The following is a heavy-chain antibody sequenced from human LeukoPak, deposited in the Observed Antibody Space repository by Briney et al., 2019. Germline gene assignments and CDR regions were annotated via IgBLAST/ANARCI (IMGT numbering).Heavy chain of an antibody. D-gene: IGHD3/OR15-3a*01. CDR3: ARDWTRRAGAEQYHYFGIGV. V-gene: IGHV4-59*01. J-gene: IGHJ6*02. CDR2: IYYSGST. Sequence: SETLSLTCTVSGGSISGYYWSWIRQPPGKGLEWIGYIYYSGSTNYNPSLKSRVTISVDTSRNQFSLKLSSVTAADTAVYYCARDWTRRAGAEQYHYFGIGVWGQGAPVTVS. CDR1: GGSISGYY.